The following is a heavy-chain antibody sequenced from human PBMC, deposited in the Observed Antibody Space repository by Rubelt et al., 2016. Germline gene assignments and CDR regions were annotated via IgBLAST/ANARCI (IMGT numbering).Heavy chain of an antibody. D-gene: IGHD1-26*01. V-gene: IGHV4-59*08. CDR1: GGSISSYY. CDR3: ARHRGSRGASVFDY. J-gene: IGHJ4*02. Sequence: QVQLQESGPGLVKPSETLSLTCTVSGGSISSYYWSWIRQPPGKGLEWIGYLYYSGGTNYNPSLTSGVTISVDTSKKQFYLKLSSVTAADTAVYYWARHRGSRGASVFDYWGQGTLVTVSS. CDR2: LYYSGGT.